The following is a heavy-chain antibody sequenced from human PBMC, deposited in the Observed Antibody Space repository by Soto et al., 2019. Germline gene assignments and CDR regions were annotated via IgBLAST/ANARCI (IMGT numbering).Heavy chain of an antibody. CDR1: GESISSSSYY. J-gene: IGHJ4*02. D-gene: IGHD2-21*02. CDR3: ARQRTTVVTQAYFDH. CDR2: IYYSGRT. Sequence: SETLSLTCIVSGESISSSSYYWGWIRQPPWKGLEWIGSIYYSGRTYYNPSFKSRVTISIDTSKNQFSLKLSSVTATDTAVYYCARQRTTVVTQAYFDHWGQGXPVTVYS. V-gene: IGHV4-39*01.